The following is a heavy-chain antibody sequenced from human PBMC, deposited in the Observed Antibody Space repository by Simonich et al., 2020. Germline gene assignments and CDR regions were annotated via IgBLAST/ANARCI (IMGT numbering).Heavy chain of an antibody. CDR2: ISYDGSNK. J-gene: IGHJ4*02. V-gene: IGHV3-30*07. D-gene: IGHD6-6*01. CDR3: ARDLGSSYYFDY. Sequence: GGGVVQPGSSLSPSCAASGFTFSSYAMHWVRQAPGKGLEWVAVISYDGSNKYDADSVKGRFTISRDNSKNTLCLQMNSLRAEDTAVYYCARDLGSSYYFDYWGQGTLVTVSS. CDR1: GFTFSSYA.